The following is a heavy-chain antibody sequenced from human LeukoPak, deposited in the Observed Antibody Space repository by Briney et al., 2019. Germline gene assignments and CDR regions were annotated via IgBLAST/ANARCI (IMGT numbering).Heavy chain of an antibody. CDR2: ISGSGVNT. V-gene: IGHV3-23*01. Sequence: GSQRLSCAASGFTFSRYAMKWIRQAPGKGLEWVSDISGSGVNTYYADSVKGRFTISRDNSKNTVYLQMQSLRAEDTALYYCATETVDSPDYWGQGTLVTVSS. D-gene: IGHD3-22*01. J-gene: IGHJ4*02. CDR3: ATETVDSPDY. CDR1: GFTFSRYA.